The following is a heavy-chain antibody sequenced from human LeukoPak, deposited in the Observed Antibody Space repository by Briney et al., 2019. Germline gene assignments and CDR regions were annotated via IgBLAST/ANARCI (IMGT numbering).Heavy chain of an antibody. D-gene: IGHD6-13*01. CDR1: GYTFTGYH. J-gene: IGHJ4*02. CDR3: ARDNLAAAGFDY. CDR2: INPNSGGT. Sequence: GASVKVSCKASGYTFTGYHMHWVRQAPGQGLEWVGWINPNSGGTNYAQKFQGRVTMTRDTSISTAYMELSRLRSDDTAVYYCARDNLAAAGFDYWGQGTLVTVSS. V-gene: IGHV1-2*02.